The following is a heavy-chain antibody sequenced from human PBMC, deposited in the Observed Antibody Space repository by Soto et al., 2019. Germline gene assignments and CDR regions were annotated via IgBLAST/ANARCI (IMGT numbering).Heavy chain of an antibody. CDR2: INPSGGST. J-gene: IGHJ1*01. V-gene: IGHV1-46*01. CDR1: GYTFTSYY. Sequence: GASVKVSCKASGYTFTSYYMHWVRQAPGQGLEWMGIINPSGGSTSYAQKFQGRVTMTRDTSTSTVYMELSSLRSEDTAVYYCAREAKRITIFGVVIRNAEYFQHWGQGTLVTVSS. D-gene: IGHD3-3*01. CDR3: AREAKRITIFGVVIRNAEYFQH.